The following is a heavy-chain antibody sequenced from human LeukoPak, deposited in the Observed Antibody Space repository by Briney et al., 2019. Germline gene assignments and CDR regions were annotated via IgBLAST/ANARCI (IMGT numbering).Heavy chain of an antibody. CDR2: IYYSGST. CDR1: GDSISSGDYY. D-gene: IGHD3-3*01. Sequence: PSETLSLTCTVSGDSISSGDYYWSWIRQPPGKGLEWIGYIYYSGSTYYNPSLKSRVTISVDTSKNQFSLKLSSVTAADTAVYYCARDQAAIFGVVIDRYMDVWGKGTTVTVSS. J-gene: IGHJ6*03. V-gene: IGHV4-30-4*08. CDR3: ARDQAAIFGVVIDRYMDV.